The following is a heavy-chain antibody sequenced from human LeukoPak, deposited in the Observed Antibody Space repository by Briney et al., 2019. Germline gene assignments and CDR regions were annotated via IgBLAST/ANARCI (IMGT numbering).Heavy chain of an antibody. D-gene: IGHD5-24*01. CDR1: GYSFSSYW. CDR2: IYPSDSDT. CDR3: ARLGDAYSPVY. Sequence: GESLKISCKGSGYSFSSYWIGWVHQMPEKGLEWMGIIYPSDSDTKYSPSFQGQVTISADKSISTAYLQWSSLKASDTAMYYCARLGDAYSPVYWGQGALVTVSS. J-gene: IGHJ4*02. V-gene: IGHV5-51*07.